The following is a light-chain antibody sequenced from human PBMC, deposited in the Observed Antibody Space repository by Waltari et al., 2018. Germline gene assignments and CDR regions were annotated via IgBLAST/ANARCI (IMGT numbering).Light chain of an antibody. CDR3: QQYDNWLGT. Sequence: EIVMTQSPATLSVFPGERATLSCRASQSIRSNLAWYQLKPGQAPRLLIYGASTRATGIPARFSCSGSATEFTLTISSLQSEDFPVYFCQQYDNWLGTFGQGTKVEIK. CDR2: GAS. J-gene: IGKJ1*01. V-gene: IGKV3-15*01. CDR1: QSIRSN.